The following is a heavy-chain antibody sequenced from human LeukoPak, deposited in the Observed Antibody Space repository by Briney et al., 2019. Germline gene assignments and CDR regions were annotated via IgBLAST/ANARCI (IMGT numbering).Heavy chain of an antibody. V-gene: IGHV3-23*01. J-gene: IGHJ4*02. Sequence: ETLSLTCTVSGGSIRSHYWSWVRQAPGKGLEWVSVISGGGGRTYYGDSVKGRFTISRDNSKNTVYLQMNSLRAEDTAVYYCAKDVRDIVVLIDTYMYWGQGTLVTVSS. CDR3: AKDVRDIVVLIDTYMY. D-gene: IGHD2-21*01. CDR1: GGSIRSHY. CDR2: ISGGGGRT.